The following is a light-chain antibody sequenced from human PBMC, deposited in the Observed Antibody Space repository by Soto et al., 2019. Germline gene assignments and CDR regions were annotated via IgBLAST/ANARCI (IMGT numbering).Light chain of an antibody. V-gene: IGKV3-20*01. Sequence: EIVLTQSPGILSLSPGERATLSCRASQNVNSNYLAWYQQKPGQAPRLLIFGASTRATGIPDRFSGSGSGTDFALTISRLEPEDFAVYYCQQYGFSLPSTFGPGATVEIK. CDR2: GAS. CDR3: QQYGFSLPST. CDR1: QNVNSNY. J-gene: IGKJ1*01.